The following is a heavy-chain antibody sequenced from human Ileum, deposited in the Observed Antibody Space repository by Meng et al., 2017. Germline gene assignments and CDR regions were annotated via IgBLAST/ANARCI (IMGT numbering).Heavy chain of an antibody. CDR2: VNPNTGGT. Sequence: ASVKVSCKTSGYTFSDYWIHWVRQAPGQGLEWMGWVNPNTGGTDYAEKFQGRVTMTSDASINTAYMELSGLRSDDTAMYYCARGYHGKAYDYWGQGTLVTVS. D-gene: IGHD3-10*01. J-gene: IGHJ4*02. CDR1: GYTFSDYW. CDR3: ARGYHGKAYDY. V-gene: IGHV1-2*02.